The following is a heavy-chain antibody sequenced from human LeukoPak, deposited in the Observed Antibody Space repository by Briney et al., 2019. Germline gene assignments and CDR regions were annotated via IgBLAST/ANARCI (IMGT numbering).Heavy chain of an antibody. V-gene: IGHV1-2*02. D-gene: IGHD2-15*01. CDR3: ARGVTRIYYYYMDV. CDR1: GYTFTGYY. CDR2: INPNSGDT. Sequence: ASVKVSCKASGYTFTGYYIHWVRQAPGQGLEWMGWINPNSGDTNYAQKFQGEVTMTRDTSISTAYMELSRLRSDDTAVYYCARGVTRIYYYYMDVWGKGTTVTVSS. J-gene: IGHJ6*03.